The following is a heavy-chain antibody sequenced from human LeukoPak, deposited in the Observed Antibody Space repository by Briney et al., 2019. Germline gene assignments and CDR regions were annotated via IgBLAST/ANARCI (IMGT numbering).Heavy chain of an antibody. Sequence: GGSLRLSCAASGFTFSNFGINWVRQAPGKGLECVSYISSSSSYISYADSVKGRFTISRDNAKNSRDLQMNSLRAEDTAVYYCAIDRYSSGWYTFDYWGQGTLVTVSS. CDR2: ISSSSSYI. CDR3: AIDRYSSGWYTFDY. CDR1: GFTFSNFG. V-gene: IGHV3-21*01. D-gene: IGHD6-19*01. J-gene: IGHJ4*02.